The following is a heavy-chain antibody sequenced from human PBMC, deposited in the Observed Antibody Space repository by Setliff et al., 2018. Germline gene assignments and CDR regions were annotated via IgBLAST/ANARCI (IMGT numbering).Heavy chain of an antibody. V-gene: IGHV1-8*02. CDR3: ARARGLRDTAMVGFDY. J-gene: IGHJ4*02. CDR2: MNPNSGNT. CDR1: GYTFTSYD. Sequence: ASVKVSCKASGYTFTSYDINWVRQATGQGLEWMGWMNPNSGNTGYAQKFQGRVTMTRNTSISTAYMELSSLRSEDTAVYYCARARGLRDTAMVGFDYWGQGTLVTVS. D-gene: IGHD5-18*01.